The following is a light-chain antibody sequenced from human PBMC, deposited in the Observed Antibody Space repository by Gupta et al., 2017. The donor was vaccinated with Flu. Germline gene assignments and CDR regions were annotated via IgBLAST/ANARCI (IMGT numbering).Light chain of an antibody. CDR1: QSLLHSNGYIY. Sequence: DIVMTQSPLSLPVTPGEPASISCRSSQSLLHSNGYIYLDWYLQKPGQSPQLLIYLGSNRASGVTDRFSGSGTGTDFTLKISRVEAEDVGVYYCMQALQTPTFGQGTKVEIK. V-gene: IGKV2-28*01. CDR2: LGS. J-gene: IGKJ1*01. CDR3: MQALQTPT.